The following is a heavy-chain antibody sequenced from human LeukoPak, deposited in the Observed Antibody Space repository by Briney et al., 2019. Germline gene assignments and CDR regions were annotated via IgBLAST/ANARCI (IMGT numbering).Heavy chain of an antibody. Sequence: SETLSLTCAVYGESFSGYYWSWIRQPPGKGLEWIGDINLSGSTNYNPSLKSRVTISIDTSKNQFSLKLTSVTAADTAVYYCARHGSGTSYYYYYMDVWGKGTTVTVSS. D-gene: IGHD1-7*01. CDR3: ARHGSGTSYYYYYMDV. CDR1: GESFSGYY. V-gene: IGHV4-34*01. J-gene: IGHJ6*03. CDR2: INLSGST.